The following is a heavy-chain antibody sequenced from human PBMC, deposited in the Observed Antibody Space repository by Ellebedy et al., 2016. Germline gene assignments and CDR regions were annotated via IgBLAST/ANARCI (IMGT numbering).Heavy chain of an antibody. J-gene: IGHJ5*02. Sequence: ASVKVSCXASGYTLTANFIHWVRQAPGQGLEWLGWGDPNGGGTNYAQNFQDRVTMTRGRSINTAYMELNGLRPDDTAVYYCARGVGTSWFDPWGQGTLVTVSS. V-gene: IGHV1-2*02. CDR3: ARGVGTSWFDP. CDR1: GYTLTANF. CDR2: GDPNGGGT. D-gene: IGHD1-26*01.